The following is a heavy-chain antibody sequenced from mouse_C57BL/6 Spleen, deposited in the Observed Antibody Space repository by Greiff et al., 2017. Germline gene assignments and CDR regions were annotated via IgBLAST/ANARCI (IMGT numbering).Heavy chain of an antibody. J-gene: IGHJ2*01. D-gene: IGHD3-2*02. Sequence: VKLVESGAELVRPGASVTLSCKASGYTFTDYEMHWVKQTPVHGLEWIGAIDPETGGTAYNQKFKGKAILTADKSSSTAYMELRSLTSEDSAVYYCTRTAQAYFDYWGQGTTLTVSS. V-gene: IGHV1-15*01. CDR3: TRTAQAYFDY. CDR2: IDPETGGT. CDR1: GYTFTDYE.